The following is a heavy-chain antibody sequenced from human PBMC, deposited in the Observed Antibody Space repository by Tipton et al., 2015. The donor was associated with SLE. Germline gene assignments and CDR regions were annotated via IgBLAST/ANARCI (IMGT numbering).Heavy chain of an antibody. CDR3: ARDLGAPPLDAFDI. CDR2: IHNSGST. D-gene: IGHD3-16*01. Sequence: TLSLTCIVSGASFSNYYWSWIRQPPGKGLEWIGYIHNSGSTKSNPSLRSRLTISLDTSKNQFSLKLTSVTTADTAFYYCARDLGAPPLDAFDIWGQGTVVTVSS. CDR1: GASFSNYY. V-gene: IGHV4-59*12. J-gene: IGHJ3*02.